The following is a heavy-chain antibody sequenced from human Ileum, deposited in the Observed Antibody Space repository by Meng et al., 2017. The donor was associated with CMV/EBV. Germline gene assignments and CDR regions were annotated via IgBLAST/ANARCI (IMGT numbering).Heavy chain of an antibody. Sequence: VQLQQSAPGRVNPSETLALTCTFSDGSISSYYWSWIRQSAGKGLEWIGRIHTSGTTNYNPSLKSRVTLSLDTSKDQFSLKLTSVTAADTAVYYCAREKSSCTSSTCYGVDSWGQGTLVTAPQ. CDR2: IHTSGTT. CDR3: AREKSSCTSSTCYGVDS. CDR1: DGSISSYY. D-gene: IGHD2-2*01. V-gene: IGHV4-4*07. J-gene: IGHJ4*02.